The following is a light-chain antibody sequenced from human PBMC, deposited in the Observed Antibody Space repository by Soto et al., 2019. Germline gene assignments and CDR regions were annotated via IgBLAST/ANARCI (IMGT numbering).Light chain of an antibody. CDR1: SSDVGGYNY. CDR3: NSYTTSNTRQIV. Sequence: QSALTQPASVSGSPGQSITISCTGTSSDVGGYNYVSWYQQHPGKAPKFMIYDVSNRPSGVSTRFSGSKSGNTASLTISGLQADDEADYYCNSYTTSNTRQIVFGTGPKLTVL. CDR2: DVS. J-gene: IGLJ1*01. V-gene: IGLV2-14*01.